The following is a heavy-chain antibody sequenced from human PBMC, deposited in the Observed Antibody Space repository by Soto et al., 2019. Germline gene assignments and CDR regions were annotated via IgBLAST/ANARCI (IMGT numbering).Heavy chain of an antibody. V-gene: IGHV3-48*02. Sequence: PGGSMRLSCAASGFTFSSYSMNWVRQAPGKGLEWVSYISSSSSTIYYADSVKGRFTISRDNAKNSLYLQMNSLRDEDTAVYYCARGGGEWGHYYASSGYPFLYAEYFQHWGQGTLVTVSS. J-gene: IGHJ1*01. D-gene: IGHD3-22*01. CDR2: ISSSSSTI. CDR1: GFTFSSYS. CDR3: ARGGGEWGHYYASSGYPFLYAEYFQH.